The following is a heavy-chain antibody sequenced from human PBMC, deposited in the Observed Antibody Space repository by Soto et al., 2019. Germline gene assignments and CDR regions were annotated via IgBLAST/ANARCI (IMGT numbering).Heavy chain of an antibody. CDR3: ARFPRGYSYGHFDY. CDR2: IYYSGST. V-gene: IGHV4-59*01. Sequence: SETLSLTCTVSGGSIGSYYGSWIRQPPGKGLEWIGYIYYSGSTNYNPSLKSRVTISVDTSKNQFSLKLSSVTAADTAVYYCARFPRGYSYGHFDYWGQGTLVTVSS. D-gene: IGHD5-18*01. CDR1: GGSIGSYY. J-gene: IGHJ4*02.